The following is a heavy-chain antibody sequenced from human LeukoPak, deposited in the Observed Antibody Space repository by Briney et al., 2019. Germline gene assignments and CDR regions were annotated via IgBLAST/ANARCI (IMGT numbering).Heavy chain of an antibody. CDR1: GYSFTSYW. V-gene: IGHV5-51*01. Sequence: GASLKISCKGSGYSFTSYWIGWVRQMPAKGLEWMGIIYPGDSDTRYSPSFQGQVTISADKSISTAYLQWSSLTASDTAMYYCARRSYCGGDCYFDYWGQGTLVTVSS. D-gene: IGHD2-21*01. J-gene: IGHJ4*02. CDR2: IYPGDSDT. CDR3: ARRSYCGGDCYFDY.